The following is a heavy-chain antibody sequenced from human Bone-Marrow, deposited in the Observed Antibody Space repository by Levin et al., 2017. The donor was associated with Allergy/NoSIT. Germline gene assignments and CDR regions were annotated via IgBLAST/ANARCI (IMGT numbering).Heavy chain of an antibody. Sequence: GGSLRLSCAASGFTFSSYAMHWVRQAPGKGLEWVAVISYDGSNKYYADSVKGRFTISRDNSKNTLYLQMNSLRAEDTAVYYCARVRGYDLSVDAFDIWGQGTMVTVSS. CDR1: GFTFSSYA. CDR2: ISYDGSNK. D-gene: IGHD5-12*01. CDR3: ARVRGYDLSVDAFDI. V-gene: IGHV3-30-3*01. J-gene: IGHJ3*02.